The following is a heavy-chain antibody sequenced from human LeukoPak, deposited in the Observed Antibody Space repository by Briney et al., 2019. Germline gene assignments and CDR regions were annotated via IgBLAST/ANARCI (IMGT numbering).Heavy chain of an antibody. D-gene: IGHD1-26*01. J-gene: IGHJ4*02. CDR3: TTDLSIPHTVGLDY. Sequence: GGSLRLSCAASGFTFSNAWMSWVRQAPGKGLEWVGRIKSKTDGGTTDYAAPVKGRFTISRDDSKNTLYLQMNSLKTEDTAVYYCTTDLSIPHTVGLDYWGQGTLVTVSS. CDR1: GFTFSNAW. CDR2: IKSKTDGGTT. V-gene: IGHV3-15*01.